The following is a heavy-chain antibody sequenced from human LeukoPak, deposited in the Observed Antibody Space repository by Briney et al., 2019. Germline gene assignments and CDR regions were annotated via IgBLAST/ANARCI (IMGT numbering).Heavy chain of an antibody. CDR2: ISGSGGST. Sequence: PGGSLRLSCAASGFTFSSYAMSWVRQAPGKGLEWVSAISGSGGSTYYADSVKGRFTISRDNSKNTLYLQMNSLRAEDTAVYYCAKDPGYCSGGSCYTPFDYRGQGTLVTVSS. V-gene: IGHV3-23*01. CDR3: AKDPGYCSGGSCYTPFDY. D-gene: IGHD2-15*01. CDR1: GFTFSSYA. J-gene: IGHJ4*02.